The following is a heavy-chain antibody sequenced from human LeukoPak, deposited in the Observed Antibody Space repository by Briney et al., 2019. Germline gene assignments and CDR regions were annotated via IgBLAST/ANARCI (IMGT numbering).Heavy chain of an antibody. CDR3: ARAGYSSGWYVVY. CDR2: IYYSGST. V-gene: IGHV4-39*01. Sequence: SETLSLTCTVSGGSISSSSYYWGWICQPPGKGLEWIGSIYYSGSTYYNPSLKSRVTISVDTSKNQFSLKLSSVTAADTAVYYCARAGYSSGWYVVYWGQGTLVTVSS. D-gene: IGHD6-19*01. CDR1: GGSISSSSYY. J-gene: IGHJ4*02.